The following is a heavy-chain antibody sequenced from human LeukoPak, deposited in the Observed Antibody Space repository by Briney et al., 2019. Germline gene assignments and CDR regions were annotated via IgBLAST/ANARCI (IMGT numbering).Heavy chain of an antibody. V-gene: IGHV4-39*01. CDR1: GGSISSSSYY. CDR2: IYYSGST. J-gene: IGHJ3*02. D-gene: IGHD6-6*01. CDR3: ARQEYSSSSYAFDI. Sequence: PSETLSLTCTVSGGSISSSSYYWGWIRQPPGKGLKWIGSIYYSGSTYYNPSLKSRVTISVDTSKNQFSLKLSSVTAADTAVYYCARQEYSSSSYAFDIWGQGTMVTVSS.